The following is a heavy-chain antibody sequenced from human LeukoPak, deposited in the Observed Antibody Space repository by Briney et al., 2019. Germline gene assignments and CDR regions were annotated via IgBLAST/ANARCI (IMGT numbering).Heavy chain of an antibody. V-gene: IGHV4-59*01. Sequence: TASETLSLTCTVSGGSISSYYWSWIRQPPGKGLEWIGYIYYSGSTNYNPSLKSRVTISVDTSKNQFSLKLSSVTAADTAVYYCARAPTVTYYFDYWGQGTLVTVSS. CDR2: IYYSGST. CDR1: GGSISSYY. J-gene: IGHJ4*02. D-gene: IGHD4-17*01. CDR3: ARAPTVTYYFDY.